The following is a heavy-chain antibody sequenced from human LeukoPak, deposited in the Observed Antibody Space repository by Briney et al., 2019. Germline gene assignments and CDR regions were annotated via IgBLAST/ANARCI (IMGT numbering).Heavy chain of an antibody. J-gene: IGHJ4*02. V-gene: IGHV3-30-3*01. D-gene: IGHD3-3*01. CDR3: AKDPSYYDFWSGYYY. CDR1: GFTFSSYA. CDR2: ISYDGSNK. Sequence: GGSLRLSCAASGFTFSSYAMSWVRQAPGKGLEWVAVISYDGSNKYYADSVKGRFTISRDNSKNTLYLQMNSLRAEDTAVYYCAKDPSYYDFWSGYYYWGQGTLVTVSS.